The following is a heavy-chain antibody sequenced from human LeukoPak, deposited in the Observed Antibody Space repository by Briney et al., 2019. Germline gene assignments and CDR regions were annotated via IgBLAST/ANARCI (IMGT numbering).Heavy chain of an antibody. V-gene: IGHV4-4*09. CDR3: ARLTRLSTSPDRYYLDY. Sequence: SETLSLTCTVSGDSISSYYWSWIRQPPGKGLEWIGYIYASGGTNYIPSLKGRVTMSIDTSKNQFSLKLSSVTAADSAVYYCARLTRLSTSPDRYYLDYWGQGTLVTVSS. J-gene: IGHJ4*02. CDR2: IYASGGT. D-gene: IGHD6-6*01. CDR1: GDSISSYY.